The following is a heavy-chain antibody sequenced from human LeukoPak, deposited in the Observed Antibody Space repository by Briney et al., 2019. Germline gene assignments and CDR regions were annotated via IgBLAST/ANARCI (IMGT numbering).Heavy chain of an antibody. CDR2: IHPNSGKT. D-gene: IGHD4-23*01. J-gene: IGHJ4*02. CDR3: ARGHYGGNRYFDI. CDR1: GYTFRSYE. Sequence: ASVKVSCKASGYTFRSYEINWVRXXPGQGREWVGWIHPNSGKTGYAQKFQGRVTMTRDTSTETAFMELSSLKFDDTAIFYCARGHYGGNRYFDIWGQGTLVTVSS. V-gene: IGHV1-8*01.